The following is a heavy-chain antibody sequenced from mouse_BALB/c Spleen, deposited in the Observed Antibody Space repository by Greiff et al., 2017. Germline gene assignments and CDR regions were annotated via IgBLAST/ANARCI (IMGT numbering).Heavy chain of an antibody. J-gene: IGHJ2*01. V-gene: IGHV1-14*01. CDR1: GYTFTSYV. D-gene: IGHD2-14*01. CDR3: ARGARYDEGGYGNYFDY. Sequence: EVQLQESGPELVKPGASVKMSCKASGYTFTSYVMHWVKQKPGQGLEWIGYINPYNDGTKYNEKFKGKATLTSDKSSSTAYMELSSLTSEDSAVYYCARGARYDEGGYGNYFDYWGQGTTLTVSS. CDR2: INPYNDGT.